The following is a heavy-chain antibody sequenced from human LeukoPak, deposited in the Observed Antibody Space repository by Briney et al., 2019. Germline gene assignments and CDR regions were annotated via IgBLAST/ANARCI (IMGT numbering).Heavy chain of an antibody. CDR3: AGDKTSGEGV. CDR1: GGTFSSYA. V-gene: IGHV1-69*05. J-gene: IGHJ4*02. Sequence: ASVRVSCKASGGTFSSYAISWVRQAPGQGLEWMGRIIPIFGTANYAQKFQGRVTITTDESTSTAYMELSSLRSEDTAVYYCAGDKTSGEGVWGQGTLVTVSS. CDR2: IIPIFGTA. D-gene: IGHD2-2*01.